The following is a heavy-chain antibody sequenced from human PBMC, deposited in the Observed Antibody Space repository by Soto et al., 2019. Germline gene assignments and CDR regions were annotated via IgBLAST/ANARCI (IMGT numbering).Heavy chain of an antibody. CDR1: GLPFNIFA. V-gene: IGHV3-30*18. Sequence: QVHLVESGGGLFQLGRPLSPPWAASGLPFNIFAIPWAPQAPGKGRGWVATTSYDGTNTFYAGSVEGRFTISRDDSNDTLFLLLSGLRPEDTAVYYCTKDRQPLAFGYGLDVWGQGTTVTVSS. CDR3: TKDRQPLAFGYGLDV. CDR2: TSYDGTNT. J-gene: IGHJ6*02. D-gene: IGHD2-21*01.